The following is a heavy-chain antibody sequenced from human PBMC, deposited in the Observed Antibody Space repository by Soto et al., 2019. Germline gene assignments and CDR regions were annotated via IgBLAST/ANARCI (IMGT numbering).Heavy chain of an antibody. J-gene: IGHJ6*02. V-gene: IGHV5-10-1*01. CDR2: IDPSDSYT. Sequence: GESLKTSCKGSGYSFTRYWISWVRQMPGKGLEWMGSIDPSDSYTNYSPSFQGHVTISADKSISTAYLQWSSLKASDTAMYYCARQKVLLWFGESTERYYYGIDVWGQGTTVTVSS. CDR1: GYSFTRYW. D-gene: IGHD3-10*01. CDR3: ARQKVLLWFGESTERYYYGIDV.